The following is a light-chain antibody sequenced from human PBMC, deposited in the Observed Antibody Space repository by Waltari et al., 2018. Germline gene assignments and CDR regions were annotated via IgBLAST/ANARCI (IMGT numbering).Light chain of an antibody. CDR3: QQYNDWPRT. CDR1: QSVSTN. J-gene: IGKJ1*01. CDR2: GAS. Sequence: EIVMTQSPAILSASPGERATLSCRASQSVSTNLAWHQQKPGQAPRLLIYGASTRATGIPDRFSGSGSGTEFTLTISSLQSEDFVVYSCQQYNDWPRTFGQGTKVEIK. V-gene: IGKV3-15*01.